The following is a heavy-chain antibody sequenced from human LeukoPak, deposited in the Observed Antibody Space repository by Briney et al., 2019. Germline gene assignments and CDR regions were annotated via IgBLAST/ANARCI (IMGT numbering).Heavy chain of an antibody. CDR1: GFTFSSYD. Sequence: GGSLRLSCAASGFTFSSYDMHWVRQATGKGLEWVSVIGTSGDTYYAGSVKGRFTISRDNSKNTLYLQMNSLRAEDTAVYYCAKEPGSGWYAPGDYWGQGTLVTVSS. CDR2: IGTSGDT. D-gene: IGHD6-19*01. V-gene: IGHV3-13*04. J-gene: IGHJ4*02. CDR3: AKEPGSGWYAPGDY.